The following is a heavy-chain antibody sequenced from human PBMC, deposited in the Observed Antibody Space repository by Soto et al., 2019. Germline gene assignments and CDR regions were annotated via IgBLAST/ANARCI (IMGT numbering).Heavy chain of an antibody. J-gene: IGHJ6*02. Sequence: QVQLVQSGAEVKKPGSSVKVSCKASGGTFGNSAISWVRQAPGQGLEWMGGIIPSFATGNSAPEFQGRLTITADKSTTTAYMELSSLRSEDTAVYYCARSYYGSGSYWCYGMDVWGQGNTVTVSS. D-gene: IGHD3-10*01. CDR2: IIPSFATG. CDR3: ARSYYGSGSYWCYGMDV. CDR1: GGTFGNSA. V-gene: IGHV1-69*06.